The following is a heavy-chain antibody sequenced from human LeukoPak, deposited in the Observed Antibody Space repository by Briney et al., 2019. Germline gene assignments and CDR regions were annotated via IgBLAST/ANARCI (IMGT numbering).Heavy chain of an antibody. J-gene: IGHJ4*02. V-gene: IGHV1-18*01. D-gene: IGHD6-19*01. CDR2: ISAYNGNT. CDR1: GYTFTSYG. CDR3: ARSYIASSGPCDY. Sequence: ASVKVSCKASGYTFTSYGISWVRQAPGQGLEWMGWISAYNGNTNYAQKLQGRVTMTRDTSTSTVYMELTSLRSEDTAVYYCARSYIASSGPCDYWGQGTLVTVSS.